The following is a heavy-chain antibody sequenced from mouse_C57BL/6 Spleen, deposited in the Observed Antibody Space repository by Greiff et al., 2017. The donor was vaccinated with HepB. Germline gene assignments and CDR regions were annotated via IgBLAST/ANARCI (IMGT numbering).Heavy chain of an antibody. J-gene: IGHJ2*01. D-gene: IGHD2-5*01. CDR2: IDPSDSET. CDR1: GYTFTSYW. Sequence: LKQPGAELVRPGSSVKLSCKASGYTFTSYWMHWVKQRPIQGLEWIGNIDPSDSETHYNQKFKDKATLTVDKSSSTAYMQLSSLTSEDSAVYYCARRRAYSNYRYYFDYWGQGTTLTVSS. V-gene: IGHV1-52*01. CDR3: ARRRAYSNYRYYFDY.